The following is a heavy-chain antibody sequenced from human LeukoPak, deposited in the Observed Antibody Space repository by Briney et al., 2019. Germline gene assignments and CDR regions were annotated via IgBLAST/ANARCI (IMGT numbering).Heavy chain of an antibody. Sequence: GASVKVSCKASEGTFNSYGISWVRQAPGQGLEWMGRIIPILGITNYAQKFQGRVTITADKSTSTAYMEVSGVRSEDTAVYYCAAISKSGWYYFDSWGQGTLVTVSS. V-gene: IGHV1-69*04. J-gene: IGHJ4*02. CDR2: IIPILGIT. D-gene: IGHD6-19*01. CDR1: EGTFNSYG. CDR3: AAISKSGWYYFDS.